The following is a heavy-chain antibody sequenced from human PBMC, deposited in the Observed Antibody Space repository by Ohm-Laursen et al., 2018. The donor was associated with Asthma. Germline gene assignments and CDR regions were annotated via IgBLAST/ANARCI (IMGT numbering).Heavy chain of an antibody. J-gene: IGHJ3*01. V-gene: IGHV3-53*01. CDR2: VYPGGAT. CDR1: GFSVSRHF. D-gene: IGHD3-10*01. CDR3: ARGQGSGDISGSDPSDL. Sequence: SLRLSCTASGFSVSRHFMNWLRQSPERGLEWVADVYPGGATLYADSVKGRFSISRDDSENTLNLQMNSLRADDTAVYYCARGQGSGDISGSDPSDLWGQGTTVIVSS.